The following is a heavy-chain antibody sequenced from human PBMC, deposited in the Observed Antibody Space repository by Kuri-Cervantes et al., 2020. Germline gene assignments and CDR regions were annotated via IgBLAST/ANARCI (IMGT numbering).Heavy chain of an antibody. J-gene: IGHJ3*01. CDR2: ISWNSVSI. CDR1: GGSISSSSYY. Sequence: SLKISCTVSGGSISSSSYYWGWIRQPPGKGLEWVSGISWNSVSIDYGDSVKGRFTISRDNAKSSLYLQMNSLRPDDTALYYCAKAFLQYTSGWHLGAFDVWGQGTMVTVSS. D-gene: IGHD6-19*01. V-gene: IGHV3-9*01. CDR3: AKAFLQYTSGWHLGAFDV.